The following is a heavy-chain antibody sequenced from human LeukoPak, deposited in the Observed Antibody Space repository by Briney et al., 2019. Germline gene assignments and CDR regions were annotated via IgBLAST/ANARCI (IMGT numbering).Heavy chain of an antibody. J-gene: IGHJ4*02. D-gene: IGHD6-19*01. CDR2: TYYRSKWYN. V-gene: IGHV6-1*01. Sequence: SQTLSLTCAISGDSVCSNSAAWNWIRQSPSRGLEWLGRTYYRSKWYNNYALSVKSRMTVNPDTSKNQISLQLNSVTPEDTAVYYCARESAGTYYFDYWGQGALVTVSS. CDR3: ARESAGTYYFDY. CDR1: GDSVCSNSAA.